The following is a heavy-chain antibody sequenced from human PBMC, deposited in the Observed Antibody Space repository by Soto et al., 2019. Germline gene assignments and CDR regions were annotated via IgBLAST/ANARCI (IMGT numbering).Heavy chain of an antibody. CDR3: ARRSPPEYNTGWVDY. J-gene: IGHJ4*02. CDR2: IYPGDSST. Sequence: GESLKISCEGSGYSFTNYWIGWVREMPGKGLEWMGLIYPGDSSTRYSPSFQGQVTISADKSISTAYLQWSRLKASDTATYYCARRSPPEYNTGWVDYWGQGTLVTVSS. V-gene: IGHV5-51*01. D-gene: IGHD6-19*01. CDR1: GYSFTNYW.